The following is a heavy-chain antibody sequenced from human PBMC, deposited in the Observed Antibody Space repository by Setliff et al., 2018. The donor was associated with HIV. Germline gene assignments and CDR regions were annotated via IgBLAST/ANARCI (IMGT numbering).Heavy chain of an antibody. CDR3: AAASSWDPLLDY. Sequence: SETLSLTCAVYGGSFSNYYWSWIRQPPGKGLEWIGEINHSGSTNYNPSLKSRVTISVDTSMDQFSLKLNSVTAADTAVYYCAAASSWDPLLDYWGQGTLVTVS. CDR1: GGSFSNYY. D-gene: IGHD6-13*01. V-gene: IGHV4-34*01. CDR2: INHSGST. J-gene: IGHJ4*02.